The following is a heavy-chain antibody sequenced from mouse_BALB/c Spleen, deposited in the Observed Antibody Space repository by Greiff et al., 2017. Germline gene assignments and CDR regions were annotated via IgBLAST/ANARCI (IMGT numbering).Heavy chain of an antibody. CDR3: ARERGSYWYFDV. CDR1: GFTFSDYY. V-gene: IGHV5-4*02. CDR2: ISDGGSYT. J-gene: IGHJ1*01. Sequence: EVKLVESGGGLVKPGGSLKLSCAASGFTFSDYYMYWVRQTPEKRLEWVATISDGGSYTYYPDSVKGRFTISRDNAKNNLYLQMSSLKSEDTAMYYCARERGSYWYFDVWGAGTTGTGSS.